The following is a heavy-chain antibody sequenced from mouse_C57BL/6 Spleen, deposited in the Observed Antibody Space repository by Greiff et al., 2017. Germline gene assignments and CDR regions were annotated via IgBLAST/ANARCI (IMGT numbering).Heavy chain of an antibody. D-gene: IGHD1-1*01. CDR2: IYPGDGDT. CDR1: GYAFSSYW. V-gene: IGHV1-80*01. J-gene: IGHJ2*01. Sequence: QVQLKESGAELVKPGASVKISCKASGYAFSSYWMNWVKQRPGKGLEWIGQIYPGDGDTNYNGKFKGKATLTADKSSSTAYMQLSSLTSEDSAVYFCARSGLLLRNFDYWGQGTTLTVSS. CDR3: ARSGLLLRNFDY.